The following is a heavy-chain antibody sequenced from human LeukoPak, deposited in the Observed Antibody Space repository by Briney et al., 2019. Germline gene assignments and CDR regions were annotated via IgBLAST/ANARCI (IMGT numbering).Heavy chain of an antibody. CDR1: GFTFSSYD. V-gene: IGHV3-13*04. D-gene: IGHD5-12*01. CDR3: VRGTGYSAYDYDFDY. J-gene: IGHJ4*02. CDR2: IGTAGDT. Sequence: GGSLRLSCAASGFTFSSYDMHWVRHATGEGLEWVSAIGTAGDTYYPGSVKGRFTISRENAKNSLYLQMNSLRAGDTAVYYCVRGTGYSAYDYDFDYWGRGTLVTVSS.